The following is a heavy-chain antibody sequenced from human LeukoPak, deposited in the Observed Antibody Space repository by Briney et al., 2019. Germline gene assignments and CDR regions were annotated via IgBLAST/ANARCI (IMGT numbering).Heavy chain of an antibody. Sequence: GRSLRLSCAASGFTFSSYGMHWVRQAPGKGLEWVAVISYDGSNKNYADSVKGRFTISRDNSKNTLYLQMNSLSAEDTAVYYCARSVVTATPHYFQHWGQGTLVTVSS. D-gene: IGHD2-21*02. CDR1: GFTFSSYG. J-gene: IGHJ1*01. V-gene: IGHV3-30*03. CDR3: ARSVVTATPHYFQH. CDR2: ISYDGSNK.